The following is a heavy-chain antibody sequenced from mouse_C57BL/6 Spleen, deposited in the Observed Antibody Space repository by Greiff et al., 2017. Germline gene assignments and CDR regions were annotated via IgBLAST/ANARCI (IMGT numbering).Heavy chain of an antibody. CDR2: ISDGGSYT. J-gene: IGHJ4*01. Sequence: EVMLVESGGGLVKPGGSLKLSCAASGFTFSSYAMSWVRQTPEKRLEWVATISDGGSYTYYPDNVKGRFTISRDNAKNNLYLQMSHLKSEDTAMYYCARDQALGAVYAMDYWGQGTSVTVSS. CDR3: ARDQALGAVYAMDY. D-gene: IGHD3-1*01. CDR1: GFTFSSYA. V-gene: IGHV5-4*01.